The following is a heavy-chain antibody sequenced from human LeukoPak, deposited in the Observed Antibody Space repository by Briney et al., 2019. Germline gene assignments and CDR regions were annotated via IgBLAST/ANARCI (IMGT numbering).Heavy chain of an antibody. V-gene: IGHV1-18*01. Sequence: ASVKVSCKASVYTFTSYGISWVRQAPGQGLEWMGWITAYNGNTNYAQKLQGRVTMTTDTSTSTAYMELRSLRSDDTAVYYCARLTVITTLDYWGQGTLVTVSS. CDR3: ARLTVITTLDY. CDR1: VYTFTSYG. D-gene: IGHD1-14*01. CDR2: ITAYNGNT. J-gene: IGHJ4*02.